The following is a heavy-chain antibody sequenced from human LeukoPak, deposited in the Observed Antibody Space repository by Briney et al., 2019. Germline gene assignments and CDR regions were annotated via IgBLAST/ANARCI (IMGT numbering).Heavy chain of an antibody. CDR2: ICGSGGST. Sequence: GGSVRLLRAASGFTFSSHAMRFARQAPGRGRVWVSAICGSGGSTYYADHVKGRFTISRDNSKNQLYLQMNSLRAEDTAVYYCAKESGSDAQNSIDYWGKGPLVSVSS. D-gene: IGHD1-26*01. J-gene: IGHJ4*02. V-gene: IGHV3-23*01. CDR1: GFTFSSHA. CDR3: AKESGSDAQNSIDY.